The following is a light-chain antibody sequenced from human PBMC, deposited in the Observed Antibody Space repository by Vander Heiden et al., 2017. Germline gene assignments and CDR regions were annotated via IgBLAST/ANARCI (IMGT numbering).Light chain of an antibody. CDR3: QVWDGISDHPNWV. J-gene: IGLJ3*02. V-gene: IGLV3-21*02. CDR2: DGS. CDR1: YIGDKS. Sequence: SYVLTQPPSVSVAPGQTARITCGGNYIGDKSVHWYQLKPGQAPVLVVYDGSDRPSVIPERFSGSNSGNTATLTISRVEAGDEADYYCQVWDGISDHPNWVFGGGTKLTVL.